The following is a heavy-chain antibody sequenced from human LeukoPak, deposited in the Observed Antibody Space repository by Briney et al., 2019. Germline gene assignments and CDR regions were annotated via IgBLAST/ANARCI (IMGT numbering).Heavy chain of an antibody. CDR3: AGRYSGSLDY. Sequence: SETLSLTCTVSGGSISSYYWSWTRQPPGKGLEWIGYIYYSGSTNYNPSLKSRVTISVDTSKNQFSLNLSSVTAADTAVYYCAGRYSGSLDYWGQGTLVTVSS. J-gene: IGHJ4*02. V-gene: IGHV4-59*01. CDR1: GGSISSYY. CDR2: IYYSGST. D-gene: IGHD1-26*01.